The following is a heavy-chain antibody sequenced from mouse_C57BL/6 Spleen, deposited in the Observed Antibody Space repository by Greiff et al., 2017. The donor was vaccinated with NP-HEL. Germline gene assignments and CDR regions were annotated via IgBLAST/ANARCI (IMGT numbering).Heavy chain of an antibody. D-gene: IGHD1-1*01. CDR3: ARGHYGSSAWFAY. Sequence: EVQLQQSGPELVKPGASVKMSCKASGYTFTDYNMHWVKQSHGKSLEWIGYINPNNGGTSYNQKFKGKATLTVNKSSSTAYMELRSLTSEDSAVYYCARGHYGSSAWFAYWGQGTLVTVSA. CDR2: INPNNGGT. CDR1: GYTFTDYN. J-gene: IGHJ3*01. V-gene: IGHV1-22*01.